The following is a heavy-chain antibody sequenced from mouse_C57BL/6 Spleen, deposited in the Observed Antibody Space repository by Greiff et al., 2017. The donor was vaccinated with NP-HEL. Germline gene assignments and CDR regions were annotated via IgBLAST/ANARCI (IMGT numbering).Heavy chain of an antibody. J-gene: IGHJ2*01. D-gene: IGHD1-1*01. V-gene: IGHV1-52*01. CDR1: GYTFTSYW. CDR2: IDPSDSET. CDR3: ARLGFITTVVADY. Sequence: QVQLQQPGAELVRPGSSVKLSCKASGYTFTSYWMHWVKQRPIQGLEWIGNIDPSDSETHYNQKFKDKATLTVDKSSSTAYMQLSSLTSEDSAVYYCARLGFITTVVADYWGQGTTLTVSS.